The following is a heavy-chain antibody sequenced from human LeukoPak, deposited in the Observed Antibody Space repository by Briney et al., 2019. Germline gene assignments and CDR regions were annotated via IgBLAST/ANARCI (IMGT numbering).Heavy chain of an antibody. Sequence: GGSLRLSCAASGFTFSSYAMHWVRQAPGKGLEYVSAISSNGGSTYYANSVKGRFTISRDNSKNTLYLQMGSLRAEDMAVYYCARGPGKLRYFGEYHYYYMDVWGKGTTVTVSS. J-gene: IGHJ6*03. CDR3: ARGPGKLRYFGEYHYYYMDV. V-gene: IGHV3-64*01. CDR1: GFTFSSYA. D-gene: IGHD3-9*01. CDR2: ISSNGGST.